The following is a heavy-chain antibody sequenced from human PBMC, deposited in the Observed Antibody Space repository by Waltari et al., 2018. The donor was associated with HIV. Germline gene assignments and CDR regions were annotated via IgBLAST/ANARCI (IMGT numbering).Heavy chain of an antibody. CDR1: GGSISSSSYY. CDR2: IYYSGST. V-gene: IGHV4-39*07. D-gene: IGHD1-26*01. CDR3: ARGGFSGSYPYFDY. J-gene: IGHJ4*02. Sequence: QLQLQESGPGLVKPSETLSLTCTVSGGSISSSSYYWGWIRQPPGKGLEWIGNIYYSGSTYYNPSLKSRVTISVDTSKNQFSLKLSSVTAADTAVYYCARGGFSGSYPYFDYWGQGTLVTVSS.